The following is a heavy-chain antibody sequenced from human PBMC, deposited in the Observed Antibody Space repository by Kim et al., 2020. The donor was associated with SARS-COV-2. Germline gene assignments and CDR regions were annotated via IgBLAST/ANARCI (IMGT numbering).Heavy chain of an antibody. V-gene: IGHV4-59*08. Sequence: SETLSLTCTVSGGSISSYYWSWIRQPPGKGLEWIGYIYYSGSTNYNPSLKSRVTISVDTSKNQFSLKLSSVTAADTAVYYCARHSSFGRSSWKGAFDYWGQGTLVTVSS. CDR1: GGSISSYY. D-gene: IGHD6-13*01. CDR3: ARHSSFGRSSWKGAFDY. CDR2: IYYSGST. J-gene: IGHJ4*02.